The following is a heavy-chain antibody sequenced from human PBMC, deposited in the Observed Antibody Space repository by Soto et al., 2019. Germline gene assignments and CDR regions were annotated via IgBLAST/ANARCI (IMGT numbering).Heavy chain of an antibody. J-gene: IGHJ3*01. CDR1: GYTFNTYW. CDR2: IYPGNSET. Sequence: PGESLKISCKGSGYTFNTYWIGWVRQMPGRGLEWMGIIYPGNSETRYGPSFQGHVTISADTSISTAYLQWNSLKASDTAMYYCARTNAFDVWGQGTMVTVSS. CDR3: ARTNAFDV. V-gene: IGHV5-51*01.